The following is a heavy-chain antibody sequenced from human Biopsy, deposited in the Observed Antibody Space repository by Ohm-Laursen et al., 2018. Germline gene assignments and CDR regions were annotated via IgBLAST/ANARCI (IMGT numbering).Heavy chain of an antibody. CDR3: ARFIVPSLHCSNGVCPIRWFDP. V-gene: IGHV4-34*01. CDR1: GGTYSGYY. J-gene: IGHJ5*02. D-gene: IGHD2-2*01. Sequence: PSETLSLTCAVYGGTYSGYYWSWIRQPPGKGLEWIGEVHHDGRANYNPSLKSRATISGDMSKKQFSLKLSGVTAADTAVYYCARFIVPSLHCSNGVCPIRWFDPWGQGTLVTVFS. CDR2: VHHDGRA.